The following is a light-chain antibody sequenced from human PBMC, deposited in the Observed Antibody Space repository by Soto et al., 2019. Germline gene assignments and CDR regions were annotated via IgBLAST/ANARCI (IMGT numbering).Light chain of an antibody. V-gene: IGLV2-11*01. Sequence: QSVLTQPRSVSGSPGQSVTISCTGTSSDVGGYNYVSWYQQHPGKAPKLMLYDVSKRPSGVPDRFSGSKSGNTASLTISGLQTEDEADYYCCSYAGSYTVVFGGGTQLTVL. J-gene: IGLJ2*01. CDR1: SSDVGGYNY. CDR2: DVS. CDR3: CSYAGSYTVV.